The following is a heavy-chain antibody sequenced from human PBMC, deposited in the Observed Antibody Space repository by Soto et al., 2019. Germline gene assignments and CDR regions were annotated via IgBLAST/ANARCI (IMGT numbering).Heavy chain of an antibody. J-gene: IGHJ6*02. D-gene: IGHD6-19*01. CDR1: GGSISSYY. CDR2: IYYSGST. Sequence: SETLSLTCTVSGGSISSYYWSWIRQPPGKGLEWIGYIYYSGSTNYNPSLKSRVTISVDTSKNQFSLKLSSVTAADTAVYYFARGRQVAGYYYYGMDVWGQGTTVTVSS. CDR3: ARGRQVAGYYYYGMDV. V-gene: IGHV4-59*01.